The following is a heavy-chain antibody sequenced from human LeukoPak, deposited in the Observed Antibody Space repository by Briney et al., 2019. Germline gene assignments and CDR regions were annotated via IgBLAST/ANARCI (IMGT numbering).Heavy chain of an antibody. CDR2: MNPNSGDT. V-gene: IGHV1-8*03. D-gene: IGHD3-3*01. Sequence: ASVKVSCKASGYTFTSYDINWVRQATGQGLEWMGWMNPNSGDTGYAQKFQGRVTITRNTSISTAYMELSSLRSEDTAVYYCARAPYYDFWSGYYRWWDYFDYWGQGTLVTVSS. CDR1: GYTFTSYD. CDR3: ARAPYYDFWSGYYRWWDYFDY. J-gene: IGHJ4*02.